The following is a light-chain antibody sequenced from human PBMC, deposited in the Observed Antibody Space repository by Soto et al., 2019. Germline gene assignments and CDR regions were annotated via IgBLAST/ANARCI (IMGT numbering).Light chain of an antibody. CDR3: CSFVDSDTVL. J-gene: IGLJ3*02. CDR2: DVN. Sequence: QSALTQPRSVSGSPGQSVTISCTGTSSDVGSYKYVSWYQHHPGKAPKLMIFDVNKRPSGVPDRFSSSNSGNAASLTISGLQPEDEADYFCCSFVDSDTVLFGGGTQLTVL. V-gene: IGLV2-11*01. CDR1: SSDVGSYKY.